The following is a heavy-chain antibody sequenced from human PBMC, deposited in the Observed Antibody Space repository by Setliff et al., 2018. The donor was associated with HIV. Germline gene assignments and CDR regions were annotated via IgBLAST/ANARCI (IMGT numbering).Heavy chain of an antibody. CDR2: INPSGGGT. Sequence: ASVKVSCKASGHTFTSYYMHWVRRAPGQGLEWMGIINPSGGGTTYARKFQGRVTVTRDTSTTTVYMELSGLRSEDTAVYYCARATESGTIDYWGQGTRVTVSS. CDR1: GHTFTSYY. J-gene: IGHJ4*02. D-gene: IGHD1-1*01. V-gene: IGHV1-46*01. CDR3: ARATESGTIDY.